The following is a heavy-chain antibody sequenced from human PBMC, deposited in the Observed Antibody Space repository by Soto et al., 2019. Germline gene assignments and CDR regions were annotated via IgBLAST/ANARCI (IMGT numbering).Heavy chain of an antibody. CDR2: INHTGGT. Sequence: SETLSLTCAVYGGSVNGYYWNWIRQPPGKGLEWIGEINHTGGTHYNPSLKSRVTMSVDTSKNQFSLRLSSVTAADTAIYYCATRITVFGLLIPPFDPWGQGTQVTVYS. J-gene: IGHJ5*02. V-gene: IGHV4-34*01. CDR1: GGSVNGYY. D-gene: IGHD3-3*01. CDR3: ATRITVFGLLIPPFDP.